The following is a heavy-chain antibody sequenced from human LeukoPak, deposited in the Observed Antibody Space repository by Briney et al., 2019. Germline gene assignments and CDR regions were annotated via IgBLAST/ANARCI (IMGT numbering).Heavy chain of an antibody. Sequence: ASVKVSCKVSGYTLTELSMHWVRQAPGKGLEWMGGFDPEDGETIYAQKFQGRVTMTEDTSTDTAYMELSSLRSEDTAAYYCAAASPKTQYYYYYYGMDVWGQGTTVTVSS. CDR3: AAASPKTQYYYYYYGMDV. CDR2: FDPEDGET. J-gene: IGHJ6*02. D-gene: IGHD2-2*01. V-gene: IGHV1-24*01. CDR1: GYTLTELS.